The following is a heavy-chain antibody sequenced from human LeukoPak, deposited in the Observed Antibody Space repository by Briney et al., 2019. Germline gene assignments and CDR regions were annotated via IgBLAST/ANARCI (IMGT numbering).Heavy chain of an antibody. V-gene: IGHV3-33*01. J-gene: IGHJ4*02. Sequence: PGGSLRLSCAASGFTFSSYGMHWVRQAPGKGLEWVAVIWYDGSNKYYADSVKGRFTISRDNSKNTLYLQMNSLRAEDTAVYYCARDKLVDYDFWSAMGYWGQGTLVTVSS. D-gene: IGHD3-3*01. CDR3: ARDKLVDYDFWSAMGY. CDR1: GFTFSSYG. CDR2: IWYDGSNK.